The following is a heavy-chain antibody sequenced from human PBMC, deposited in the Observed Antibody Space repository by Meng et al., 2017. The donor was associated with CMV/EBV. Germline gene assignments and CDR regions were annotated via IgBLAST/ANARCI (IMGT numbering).Heavy chain of an antibody. CDR3: ARVKCSSTSCYIRDYYSGLDV. CDR2: ISSSSSYT. D-gene: IGHD2-2*02. V-gene: IGHV3-21*01. CDR1: GFTFSSYS. J-gene: IGHJ6*02. Sequence: GESLKISCAASGFTFSSYSMNCVRQAPGKGLEWVSSISSSSSYTYYADSVKGRFTISIDNAKNSLYLQMNSLRAEDTAVYYCARVKCSSTSCYIRDYYSGLDVWGQGTTVTVSS.